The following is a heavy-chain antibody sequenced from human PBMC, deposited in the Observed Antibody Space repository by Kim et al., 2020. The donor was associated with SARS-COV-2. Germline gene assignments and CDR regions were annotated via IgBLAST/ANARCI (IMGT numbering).Heavy chain of an antibody. J-gene: IGHJ4*02. Sequence: SETLSLTCTVSGGSISSYYWSWIRQPPGKGLEWIGYIYYSGSTNYNPSLKSRVTISVGTSKNQFSLKLSSVTAADTAVYYCARIGIGSGTIRLTSKKYYFYYCGQGTLVTVSS. CDR2: IYYSGST. D-gene: IGHD1-1*01. CDR1: GGSISSYY. CDR3: ARIGIGSGTIRLTSKKYYFYY. V-gene: IGHV4-59*13.